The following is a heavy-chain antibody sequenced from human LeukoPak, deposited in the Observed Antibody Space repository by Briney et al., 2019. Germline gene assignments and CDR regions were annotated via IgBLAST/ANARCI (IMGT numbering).Heavy chain of an antibody. J-gene: IGHJ4*02. V-gene: IGHV3-15*01. D-gene: IGHD3-16*01. CDR3: TTALRRGSYSDC. CDR1: GFTFSNAW. Sequence: KPGGSLRLSCAASGFTFSNAWMSWVRQAPGKGLEWVGRIKSKSGGGTTDYAAPVKGRFTISRDDSKNTLYLQMNSLKTEDTAVYYCTTALRRGSYSDCWGQGTLVTVSS. CDR2: IKSKSGGGTT.